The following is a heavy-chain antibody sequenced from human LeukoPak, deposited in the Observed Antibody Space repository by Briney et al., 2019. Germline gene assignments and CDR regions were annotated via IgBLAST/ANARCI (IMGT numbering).Heavy chain of an antibody. V-gene: IGHV4-39*01. J-gene: IGHJ4*02. D-gene: IGHD6-13*01. CDR3: ASRIAAAAPSDY. CDR1: GGSISSSSYY. CDR2: IYYSGST. Sequence: PSETLSLTCTVSGGSISSSSYYWGWIRQPPGKGLEWIGSIYYSGSTYYNPSLKSRVTISVDTSKNQFSLKLSSVTAADTAVYYCASRIAAAAPSDYWGQGTLVTVSS.